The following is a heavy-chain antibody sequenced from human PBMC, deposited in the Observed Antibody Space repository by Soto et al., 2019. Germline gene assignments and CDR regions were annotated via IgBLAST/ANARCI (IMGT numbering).Heavy chain of an antibody. CDR3: ARRQNYYDSSGYWVNWFDP. D-gene: IGHD3-22*01. CDR2: IIPIFGTA. Sequence: SVKVSCKASGGTFSSYAISCVRQAPGQGLEWMGGIIPIFGTANYAQKFQGRVTITADESTSTAYMELSSLRSEDTAVYYCARRQNYYDSSGYWVNWFDPWGQGTLVTVSS. CDR1: GGTFSSYA. J-gene: IGHJ5*02. V-gene: IGHV1-69*13.